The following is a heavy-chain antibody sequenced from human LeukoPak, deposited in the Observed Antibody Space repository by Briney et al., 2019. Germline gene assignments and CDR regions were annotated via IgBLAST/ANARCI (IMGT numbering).Heavy chain of an antibody. Sequence: PGESLRLSCVASGLSISGQWMNWVRQAPGQGLEWVANIEHDGSEEYYVDSVKGRFTVSRDDGRNSVSLQMNSVRAEDTAVYYCGYTNNFYHWGQGTLVVVSS. CDR2: IEHDGSEE. J-gene: IGHJ4*02. D-gene: IGHD3-16*02. V-gene: IGHV3-7*01. CDR1: GLSISGQW. CDR3: GYTNNFYH.